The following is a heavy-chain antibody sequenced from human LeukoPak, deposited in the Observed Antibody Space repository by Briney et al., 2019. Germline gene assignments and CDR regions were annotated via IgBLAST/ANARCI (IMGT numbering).Heavy chain of an antibody. V-gene: IGHV3-52*01. CDR1: GFTFSSSW. J-gene: IGHJ5*02. Sequence: PGGSLRLSCAASGFTFSSSWMHWVCQAPEKGLEWVADIKCDGSEKYYVDSVKGRLTISRDNSKNTLYLQMNSLRAEDTAVYYCAKDAQYCSSTSCRFRPNWFDPWGQGTLVTVSS. CDR3: AKDAQYCSSTSCRFRPNWFDP. D-gene: IGHD2-2*01. CDR2: IKCDGSEK.